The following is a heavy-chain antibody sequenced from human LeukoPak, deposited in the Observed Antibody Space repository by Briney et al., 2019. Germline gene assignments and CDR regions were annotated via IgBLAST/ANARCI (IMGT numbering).Heavy chain of an antibody. Sequence: PGGSLRLSCEASGITFSRYTMNWIRQAPEMGLEWVSSIVDTSSHRFYAESVKGRFTISRDNRKNSLYLQMNSLRADDTAVYYCAGEGRDYDDSRNAFDIWGQGTMVTVSS. D-gene: IGHD3-22*01. CDR3: AGEGRDYDDSRNAFDI. CDR1: GITFSRYT. J-gene: IGHJ3*02. V-gene: IGHV3-21*01. CDR2: IVDTSSHR.